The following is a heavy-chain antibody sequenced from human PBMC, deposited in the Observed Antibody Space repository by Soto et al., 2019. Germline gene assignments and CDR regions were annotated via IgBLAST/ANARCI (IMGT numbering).Heavy chain of an antibody. J-gene: IGHJ5*02. CDR1: GYKFGNYW. CDR2: IYPGDSDT. Sequence: LGESLKISCEGSGYKFGNYWIGWVRQTPGKGLEWMGIIYPGDSDTVYNPSFQGQVTMSVDKYINTAYLQWSSLQASDTGIYYCARGPLPGGNWFAPGGQGTLVTVSS. D-gene: IGHD3-16*01. V-gene: IGHV5-51*01. CDR3: ARGPLPGGNWFAP.